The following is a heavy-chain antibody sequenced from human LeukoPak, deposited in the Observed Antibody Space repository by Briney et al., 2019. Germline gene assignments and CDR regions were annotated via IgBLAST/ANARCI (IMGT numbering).Heavy chain of an antibody. CDR3: ARGLGSYDTTWYPPLRY. CDR2: IIPIFGAA. V-gene: IGHV1-69*13. J-gene: IGHJ4*02. CDR1: GGTFSSYA. D-gene: IGHD3-22*01. Sequence: SVKVSCKASGGTFSSYAISWVRQAPGQGLEWMGGIIPIFGAANYAQKFQGRVTITADESTSTAHMELSSLRSEDAAVYYCARGLGSYDTTWYPPLRYWGQGTLVTVSS.